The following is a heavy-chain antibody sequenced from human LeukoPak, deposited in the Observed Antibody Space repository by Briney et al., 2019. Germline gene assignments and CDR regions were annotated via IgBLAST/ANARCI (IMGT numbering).Heavy chain of an antibody. CDR3: ARDGSGIWGDF. D-gene: IGHD3-16*01. V-gene: IGHV1-18*01. CDR1: GYTFISYG. Sequence: ASVKVSCKASGYTFISYGVSWVGQAPGQGLEWMGWINTNNGNTNYAQNFQDRVTLTTDTSTSTAYMELRSLTSDDTAVYYCARDGSGIWGDFWGQGTLVAVSS. J-gene: IGHJ4*02. CDR2: INTNNGNT.